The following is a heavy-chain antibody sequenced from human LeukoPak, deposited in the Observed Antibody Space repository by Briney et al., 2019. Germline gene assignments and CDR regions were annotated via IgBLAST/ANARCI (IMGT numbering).Heavy chain of an antibody. V-gene: IGHV4-39*07. D-gene: IGHD5-12*01. CDR3: ARTAYSGYEDY. CDR1: GGSISSSSYY. CDR2: IYYSGST. Sequence: PSETLSLTCTVSGGSISSSSYYWGWIRQPPGKGLEWIGSIYYSGSTYYNPSLKSRVTISVDTSKNQFSLKLSSVTAADTAVYYCARTAYSGYEDYWGQGTLVTVSS. J-gene: IGHJ4*02.